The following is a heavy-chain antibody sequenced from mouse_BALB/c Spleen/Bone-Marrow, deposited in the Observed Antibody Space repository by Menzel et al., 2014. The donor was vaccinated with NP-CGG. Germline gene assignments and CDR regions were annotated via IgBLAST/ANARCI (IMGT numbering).Heavy chain of an antibody. CDR3: ARDWSFPIAY. CDR1: GYTFTSYT. V-gene: IGHV1-4*01. CDR2: INPSSGYT. J-gene: IGHJ3*01. Sequence: VQLQQSGAELARPGPSVKMSCKASGYTFTSYTTHWVKQRPGQGLEWIGYINPSSGYTNYNQKFKGKATLTADKPSITAYMQLSSLTSEDSAVYYSARDWSFPIAYWGQGTLVTVSA.